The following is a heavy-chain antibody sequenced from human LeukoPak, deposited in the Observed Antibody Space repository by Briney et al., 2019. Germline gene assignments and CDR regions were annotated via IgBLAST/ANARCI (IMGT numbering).Heavy chain of an antibody. CDR2: IKQDGSEK. CDR3: ARGGVYSSGWYVDY. V-gene: IGHV3-7*01. Sequence: GGSLRLSCVASGFSFSNYGMHWVRQAPGKGLEWVANIKQDGSEKYYVDSVKGRFTISRDNAKNSLYLQMNSLRAEDTAVYYCARGGVYSSGWYVDYWGQGTLVTVSS. CDR1: GFSFSNYG. J-gene: IGHJ4*02. D-gene: IGHD6-19*01.